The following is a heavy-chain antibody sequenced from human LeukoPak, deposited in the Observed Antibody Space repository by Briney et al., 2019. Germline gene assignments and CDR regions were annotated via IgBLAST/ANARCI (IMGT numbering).Heavy chain of an antibody. CDR3: ARGGYCSGGSCYSGKCDY. D-gene: IGHD2-15*01. J-gene: IGHJ4*02. CDR2: INHSGST. Sequence: SETLSLTCGVSGGSITSTNYWTWARQPPGKGLEWIGEINHSGSTNYNPSLKSRVTISVDTSKNQFSLKLSSVTAADTAVHYCARGGYCSGGSCYSGKCDYWGQGTLVTVSS. V-gene: IGHV4-4*02. CDR1: GGSITSTNY.